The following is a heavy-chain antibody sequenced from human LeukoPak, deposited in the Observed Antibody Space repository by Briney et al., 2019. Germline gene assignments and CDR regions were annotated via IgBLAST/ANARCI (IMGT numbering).Heavy chain of an antibody. Sequence: PGGSLRLSCAASGFTFSSYAIRSVRQAPGNGLEWVSAISGSGGSTYYADYVQGRFTISRDNSKNTLYLQMNSLRAEDTAVYYCAKDLWFGEFLFDYWGQGTLVTVSS. CDR2: ISGSGGST. J-gene: IGHJ4*02. D-gene: IGHD3-10*01. CDR3: AKDLWFGEFLFDY. CDR1: GFTFSSYA. V-gene: IGHV3-23*01.